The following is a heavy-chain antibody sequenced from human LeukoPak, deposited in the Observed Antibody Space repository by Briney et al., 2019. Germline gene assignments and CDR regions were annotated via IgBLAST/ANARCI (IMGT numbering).Heavy chain of an antibody. CDR3: ARMYYYGSGSYYNRHFDC. D-gene: IGHD3-10*01. Sequence: SGGSLRLSCAASGFTFSSYTMNWVRQAPGKGLEWVSSITSTSTYIDYADSVKGRFTISRDTAKNSLYLQMNSLRAEDTAVYYCARMYYYGSGSYYNRHFDCWGQGTLVTVSS. CDR1: GFTFSSYT. J-gene: IGHJ4*02. CDR2: ITSTSTYI. V-gene: IGHV3-21*01.